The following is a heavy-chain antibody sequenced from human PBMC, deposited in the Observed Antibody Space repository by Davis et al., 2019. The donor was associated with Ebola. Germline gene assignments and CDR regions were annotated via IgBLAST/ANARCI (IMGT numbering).Heavy chain of an antibody. V-gene: IGHV4-34*01. CDR1: GGSFSGYY. CDR3: ARGLKYYDSSGYYPWYFDY. Sequence: PSETLSLTCAVYGGSFSGYYWSWIRQPPGKGLEWIGEINHSGSTNYNPSLKSRVTISVDTSKNQFSLKLSSVTAADTAVYYCARGLKYYDSSGYYPWYFDYWGQGTLVTVSS. J-gene: IGHJ4*02. CDR2: INHSGST. D-gene: IGHD3-22*01.